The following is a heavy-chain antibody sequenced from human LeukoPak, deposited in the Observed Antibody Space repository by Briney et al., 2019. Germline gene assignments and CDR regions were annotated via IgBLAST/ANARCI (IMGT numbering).Heavy chain of an antibody. CDR1: GGSISSYY. Sequence: PSETLSLTCTVSGGSISSYYWSWIRQSAGKGLEWIGRIYTSGSTNYNPSLKSRVTTSVDTSKNQFSLKLSSVTAADTAVYYCARNGGSGTYYDGSFDYWGQGTLVTVSS. CDR2: IYTSGST. D-gene: IGHD1-26*01. CDR3: ARNGGSGTYYDGSFDY. V-gene: IGHV4-4*07. J-gene: IGHJ4*02.